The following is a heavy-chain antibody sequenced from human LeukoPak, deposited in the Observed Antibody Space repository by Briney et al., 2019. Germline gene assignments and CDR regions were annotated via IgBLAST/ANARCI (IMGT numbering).Heavy chain of an antibody. Sequence: SVTVSCKASGGTFSKFGISWVRHAPGEGLDWMGGIIPMFGAANYAQKFQGRVTITTDESTTTAHIELISLTSDDTAVYFCATEGPNYYRDVWGKGNTVSVFS. V-gene: IGHV1-69*05. CDR1: GGTFSKFG. CDR3: ATEGPNYYRDV. J-gene: IGHJ6*03. CDR2: IIPMFGAA.